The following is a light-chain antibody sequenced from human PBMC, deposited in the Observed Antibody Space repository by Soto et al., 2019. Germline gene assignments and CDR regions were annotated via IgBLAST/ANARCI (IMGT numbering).Light chain of an antibody. CDR1: QSVSSTY. V-gene: IGKV3-20*01. J-gene: IGKJ1*01. CDR3: QHYQNLWA. Sequence: EIVLTQSPGTLSLSPGERATLSCRASQSVSSTYLAWYQQKRGQAPRLLIYGASSRATGIPDRFSGSGSGTDFTLTISRLEPEDFAVYYCQHYQNLWAFGQGTKVEIK. CDR2: GAS.